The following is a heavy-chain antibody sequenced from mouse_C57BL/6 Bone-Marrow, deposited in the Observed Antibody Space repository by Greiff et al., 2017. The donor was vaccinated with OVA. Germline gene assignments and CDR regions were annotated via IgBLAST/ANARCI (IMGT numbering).Heavy chain of an antibody. D-gene: IGHD1-1*01. CDR1: GYTFTSYG. V-gene: IGHV1-81*01. J-gene: IGHJ2*01. CDR3: ARRRICYYGSSYHY. Sequence: VQLQQSGAELARPGASVKLSCKASGYTFTSYGISWVKQRPGQGLEWIGEIYPRSGNTYYNEKFKGQATLTADKSSSTAYMELRSLTSEDSAVYFCARRRICYYGSSYHYWGQGTTLTVSS. CDR2: IYPRSGNT.